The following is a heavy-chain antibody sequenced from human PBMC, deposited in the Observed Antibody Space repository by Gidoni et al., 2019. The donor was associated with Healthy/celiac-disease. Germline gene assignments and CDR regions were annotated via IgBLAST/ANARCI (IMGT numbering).Heavy chain of an antibody. CDR1: GFHFSSYA. CDR3: ARGPRAVAERGFDY. V-gene: IGHV3-64*01. D-gene: IGHD6-19*01. CDR2: ISSNGGST. Sequence: VHLVESGGGLVQPGWSLRLSYAASGFHFSSYAMHWVRQAPGKGLEYVSAISSNGGSTYYANSVKGRFTIARDNAKNTLYLQMGSLRAEDMAVYYCARGPRAVAERGFDYWGQGTLVTVSS. J-gene: IGHJ4*02.